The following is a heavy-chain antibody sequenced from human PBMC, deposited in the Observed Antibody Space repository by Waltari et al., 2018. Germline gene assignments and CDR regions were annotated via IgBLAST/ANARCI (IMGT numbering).Heavy chain of an antibody. D-gene: IGHD6-13*01. Sequence: QLQLQESGPGLVKPSETLSLICSVSGGSISSSGYYWGWIRQPPGKGLEWIGNIFHSGRTYYNPSLKSRVTISVDTSKNQISLRLSSVTTEDTAVSYCARSIAAVGTTGAFEIWGQGTMVTVSS. CDR2: IFHSGRT. CDR3: ARSIAAVGTTGAFEI. J-gene: IGHJ3*02. V-gene: IGHV4-39*07. CDR1: GGSISSSGYY.